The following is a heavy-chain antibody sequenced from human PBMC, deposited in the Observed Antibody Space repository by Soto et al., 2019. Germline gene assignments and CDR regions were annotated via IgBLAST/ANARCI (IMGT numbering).Heavy chain of an antibody. CDR2: ISSSSSTI. CDR1: GFTFSSYS. D-gene: IGHD1-26*01. J-gene: IGHJ6*02. V-gene: IGHV3-48*02. Sequence: EVQLVESGGGLVQPGGSLRLSCAASGFTFSSYSMNWVRQAPGKGLEGVSYISSSSSTIYYADSVKGRFTISRDNAKNSLYLQMNSLRDEDTAVYYCARDNSGSYSYYYYGMDVWGQGTTVTVSS. CDR3: ARDNSGSYSYYYYGMDV.